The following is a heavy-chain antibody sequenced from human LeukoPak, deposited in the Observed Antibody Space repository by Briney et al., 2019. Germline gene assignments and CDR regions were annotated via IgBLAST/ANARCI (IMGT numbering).Heavy chain of an antibody. V-gene: IGHV6-1*01. D-gene: IGHD3-3*01. CDR3: GRDRVQLNWSDP. CDR2: TYYSSKCYN. J-gene: IGHJ5*02. Sequence: SQTLSLSCAISGDSVSSNSAAWNWITQAPAMGLEWLVRTYYSSKCYNDYAISLKSPITINPNTSKNQSSRQLNSVPPEDTVVYYCGRDRVQLNWSDPWGQGTPVTVSS. CDR1: GDSVSSNSAA.